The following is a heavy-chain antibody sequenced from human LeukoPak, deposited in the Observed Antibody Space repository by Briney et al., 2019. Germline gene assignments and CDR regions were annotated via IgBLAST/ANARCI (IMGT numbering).Heavy chain of an antibody. V-gene: IGHV3-30*04. CDR2: ISDDGRHT. D-gene: IGHD3-10*01. CDR3: AKDLGGYGMDV. Sequence: GGSLRLSCAASAFTFSSYAIHWVRQAPGKGLDWVAVISDDGRHTYYTDSVKGRFTISRDNSKNTLYLQMNNLRAEDTAVYYCAKDLGGYGMDVWGQGTTVTVSS. CDR1: AFTFSSYA. J-gene: IGHJ6*02.